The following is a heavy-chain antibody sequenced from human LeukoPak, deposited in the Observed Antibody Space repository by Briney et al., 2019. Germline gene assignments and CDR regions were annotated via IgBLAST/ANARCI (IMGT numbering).Heavy chain of an antibody. Sequence: GASVKVSCKASGYTFTSYGISWVRQAPGQGLEWMGWISAYNGNTNYAQKLHGRVTMSTDTSTSTGYMELRSLRSDDTAVYYCARGLQETLAWLKALSAFDIWGQGTMVTVSS. J-gene: IGHJ3*02. CDR2: ISAYNGNT. D-gene: IGHD5-24*01. CDR3: ARGLQETLAWLKALSAFDI. V-gene: IGHV1-18*01. CDR1: GYTFTSYG.